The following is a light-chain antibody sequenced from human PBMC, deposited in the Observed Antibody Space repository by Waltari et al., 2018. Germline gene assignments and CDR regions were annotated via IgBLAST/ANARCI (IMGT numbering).Light chain of an antibody. J-gene: IGKJ1*01. V-gene: IGKV1-5*03. CDR1: QSINTW. CDR3: QQYKTNPWT. Sequence: DIQMTQSPSTLCASVGDRVTITCRASQSINTWLAWYQQKPGKAPKPLIYKASSLEGGVPSRFSGSGSGTEFILTISSLQPDEFATYHCQQYKTNPWTFGQGTKVEIK. CDR2: KAS.